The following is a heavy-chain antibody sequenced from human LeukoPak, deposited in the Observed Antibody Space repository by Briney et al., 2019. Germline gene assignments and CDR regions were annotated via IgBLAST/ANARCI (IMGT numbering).Heavy chain of an antibody. D-gene: IGHD3-10*01. V-gene: IGHV4-38-2*02. J-gene: IGHJ4*02. CDR2: IYHSGST. Sequence: SETLSLTCTVSGYSISSGYYWGWIRQPPGKGLEWIGSIYHSGSTYYNPSLKSRVTISVDTSKNQFPLKLSSVTAADTAVYYCARGAIGGRFDYWGQGTLVTVSS. CDR3: ARGAIGGRFDY. CDR1: GYSISSGYY.